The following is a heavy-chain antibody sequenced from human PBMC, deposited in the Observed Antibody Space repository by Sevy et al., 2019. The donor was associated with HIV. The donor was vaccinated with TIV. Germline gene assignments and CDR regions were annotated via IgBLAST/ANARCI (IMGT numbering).Heavy chain of an antibody. CDR3: ARSSIGWPKYYYYMDV. J-gene: IGHJ6*03. CDR1: GYTFTSYG. D-gene: IGHD6-19*01. CDR2: ISAYNGNT. V-gene: IGHV1-18*01. Sequence: ASVKVSCKASGYTFTSYGISWVRQAPGQGLEWMGWISAYNGNTNYAQKLQGRVTITTDTFTSTAYMELRSLRSDDTAVYYCARSSIGWPKYYYYMDVWGKGTTVTVSS.